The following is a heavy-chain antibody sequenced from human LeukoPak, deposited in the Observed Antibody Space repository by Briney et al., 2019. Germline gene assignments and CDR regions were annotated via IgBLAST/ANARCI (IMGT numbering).Heavy chain of an antibody. J-gene: IGHJ4*02. Sequence: SETLSLTCSVSGGSVSSYYWSWIRQPPGKGLEWIGRISSSGISKLNPSLKSRVAISIDASKNQFSLKLSSVTAADTAVYYCARETRNYYDSSGYYCIDYRGQGTLVTVSS. D-gene: IGHD3-22*01. CDR3: ARETRNYYDSSGYYCIDY. CDR2: ISSSGIS. CDR1: GGSVSSYY. V-gene: IGHV4-4*07.